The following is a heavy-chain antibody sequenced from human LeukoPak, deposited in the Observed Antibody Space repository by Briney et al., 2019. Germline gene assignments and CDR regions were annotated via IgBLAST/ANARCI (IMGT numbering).Heavy chain of an antibody. J-gene: IGHJ4*02. V-gene: IGHV3-48*04. CDR2: ISSSGSTI. CDR1: GFTFNSYG. D-gene: IGHD6-6*01. CDR3: ARDEVAARPVDY. Sequence: GGSLRLSCAASGFTFNSYGMNWVRQAPGKGLEWVSYISSSGSTIYYADSVKGRFTISRDNAKNSLYLQMNSLRAEDTAVYYCARDEVAARPVDYWGQGTLVTVSS.